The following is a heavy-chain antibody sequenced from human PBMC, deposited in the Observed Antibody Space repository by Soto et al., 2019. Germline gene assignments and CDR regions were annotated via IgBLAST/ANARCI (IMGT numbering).Heavy chain of an antibody. J-gene: IGHJ3*02. CDR1: ENTFSSYW. CDR3: ARGGYSGNSKDPFYI. V-gene: IGHV5-51*01. D-gene: IGHD6-25*01. Sequence: GESLKISCKGFENTFSSYWIAWVRQLPVKGLECMGIIYPDDSDTRYSPSFQGQVTISADKSISTAYLQWSSLKASDTAMFYCARGGYSGNSKDPFYIWGPGTMVTVSS. CDR2: IYPDDSDT.